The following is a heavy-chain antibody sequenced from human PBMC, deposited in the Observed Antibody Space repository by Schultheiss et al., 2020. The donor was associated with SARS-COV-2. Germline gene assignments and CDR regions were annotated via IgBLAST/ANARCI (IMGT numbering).Heavy chain of an antibody. D-gene: IGHD6-25*01. J-gene: IGHJ4*02. CDR3: AAVARRAVFDY. CDR1: GYTFTSYG. V-gene: IGHV1-24*01. CDR2: FDPEDGET. Sequence: ASVKVSCKASGYTFTSYGISWVRQAPGKGLEWMGGFDPEDGETIYAQKFQGRVTMTEDTSTDTAYMELSSLRSEDTAVYYCAAVARRAVFDYWGQGTLVTSPQ.